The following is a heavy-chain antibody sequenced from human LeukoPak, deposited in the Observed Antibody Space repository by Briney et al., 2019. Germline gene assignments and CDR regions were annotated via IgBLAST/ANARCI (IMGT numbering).Heavy chain of an antibody. D-gene: IGHD6-6*01. CDR1: DDSISGSRYY. CDR3: ARGVSYSSSHFDY. J-gene: IGHJ4*02. Sequence: SETLSLTCTVSDDSISGSRYYWGWIRLSPGTGLEWIGSVFYSGSTYYNPSLKSRVAISLDTSKSQFSLRLSSVTAADTAVYYCARGVSYSSSHFDYWGQGTRVTVSS. CDR2: VFYSGST. V-gene: IGHV4-39*07.